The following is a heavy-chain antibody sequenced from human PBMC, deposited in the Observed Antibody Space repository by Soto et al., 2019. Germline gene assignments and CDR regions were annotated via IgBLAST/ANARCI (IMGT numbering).Heavy chain of an antibody. CDR1: GFTFSSYT. CDR2: ITSDGNIR. D-gene: IGHD2-8*01. J-gene: IGHJ4*02. CDR3: ARALIPYCSRNSCRYFDY. V-gene: IGHV3-30-3*01. Sequence: QVQLVESGGGVVQPGGSLRLSCAASGFTFSSYTMHWFRQAPGKGLEGVAVITSDGNIRLYADSVKGRFSISRDTSKDTLYLQMSSLRPEDTAVYYCARALIPYCSRNSCRYFDYWGQGTLVTVSS.